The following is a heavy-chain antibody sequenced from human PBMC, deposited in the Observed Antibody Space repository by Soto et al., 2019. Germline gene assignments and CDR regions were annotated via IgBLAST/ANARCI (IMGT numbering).Heavy chain of an antibody. CDR3: ARDGDSSGYPYYIFDY. J-gene: IGHJ4*02. V-gene: IGHV1-18*01. Sequence: ASVKVSCKASGYTFTSYGISWVRQAPGQGLEWMGWISAYNDNTNYAQKLQGGVTMTTDTSTSTAYMELSRLRSDDTAVYYCARDGDSSGYPYYIFDYWGQGTLVTVSS. CDR2: ISAYNDNT. D-gene: IGHD3-22*01. CDR1: GYTFTSYG.